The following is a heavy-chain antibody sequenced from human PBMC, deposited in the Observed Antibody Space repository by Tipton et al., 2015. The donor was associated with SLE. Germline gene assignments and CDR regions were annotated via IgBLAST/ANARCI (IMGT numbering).Heavy chain of an antibody. D-gene: IGHD3-22*01. CDR3: AKDGIDDSSGYYSLD. J-gene: IGHJ4*02. CDR2: ISGTNSHI. CDR1: GFTFRTYT. Sequence: SLRLSCAASGFTFRTYTMTWVRQAPGKGLEWVSFISGTNSHIYYADSLKGRFTISRDNAKNSLYLQMNSLRAEDTAVYYCAKDGIDDSSGYYSLDWGPGTLVTVSS. V-gene: IGHV3-21*04.